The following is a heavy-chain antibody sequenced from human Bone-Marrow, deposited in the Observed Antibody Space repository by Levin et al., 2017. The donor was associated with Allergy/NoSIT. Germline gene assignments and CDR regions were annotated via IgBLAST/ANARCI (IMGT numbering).Heavy chain of an antibody. CDR1: GFTFSSYW. CDR3: ARGFYKYYDILTGPDKRFDY. V-gene: IGHV3-7*04. CDR2: IKQDGSEK. J-gene: IGHJ4*02. D-gene: IGHD3-9*01. Sequence: ASVKVSCAASGFTFSSYWMSWVRQAPGKGLEWVANIKQDGSEKYYVDSVKGRFTISRDNAKNSLYLQMNSLRAEDTAVYYCARGFYKYYDILTGPDKRFDYWGQGTLVTVSS.